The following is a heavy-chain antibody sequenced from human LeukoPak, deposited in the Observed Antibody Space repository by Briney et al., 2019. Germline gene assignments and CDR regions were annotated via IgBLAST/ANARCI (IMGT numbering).Heavy chain of an antibody. CDR2: IYHSGST. J-gene: IGHJ4*02. V-gene: IGHV4-4*02. CDR3: AKKNGGAGTEGLCFEY. CDR1: GGSISSSNW. D-gene: IGHD4/OR15-4a*01. Sequence: SGTLSLTCAVSGGSISSSNWWSWVRQPPGKGLEWIGEIYHSGSTNYNPSLNTRVTISVDTSKNQFSLKLSFVTAADTAVEYCAKKNGGAGTEGLCFEYWGQGTLVTVSS.